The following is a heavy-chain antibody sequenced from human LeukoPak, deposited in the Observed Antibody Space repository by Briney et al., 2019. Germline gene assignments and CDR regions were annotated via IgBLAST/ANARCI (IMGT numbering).Heavy chain of an antibody. V-gene: IGHV4-59*01. CDR3: ARTDGSGSFLGYYFDY. D-gene: IGHD3-10*01. Sequence: SETLSLTCTVSGGSISSYYWSWIRQPPGKGLEWIGYIYYSGSTNYNPSLKSRVTISVDTSKNQFSLKLSSVTAADTAVYYCARTDGSGSFLGYYFDYWGQGTLVTVPS. CDR1: GGSISSYY. J-gene: IGHJ4*02. CDR2: IYYSGST.